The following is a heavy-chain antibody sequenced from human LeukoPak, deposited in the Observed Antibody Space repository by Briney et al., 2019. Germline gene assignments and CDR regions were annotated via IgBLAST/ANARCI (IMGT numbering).Heavy chain of an antibody. V-gene: IGHV1-2*02. Sequence: GASVKVSCKASGYTFTGYYMHWVRQAPGQGLEWMGWINPNSGGTNYAQKFQGRVTMTRDTSISTAYMELSRLRSDDTAVYYCARSPTYYDSSGYLTGIDYWGQGTLVTVPS. D-gene: IGHD3-22*01. CDR2: INPNSGGT. CDR1: GYTFTGYY. J-gene: IGHJ4*02. CDR3: ARSPTYYDSSGYLTGIDY.